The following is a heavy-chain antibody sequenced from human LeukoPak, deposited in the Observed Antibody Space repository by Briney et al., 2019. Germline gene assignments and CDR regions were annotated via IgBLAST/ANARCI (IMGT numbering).Heavy chain of an antibody. CDR2: ISYDGSNK. J-gene: IGHJ6*02. Sequence: PGGSLRLSCAASGFTFSSYGMHWVRQAPGKGLEWVAVISYDGSNKYYADSVKGRFTISRDNSKNTLYLQMNSLRAEDTAVYYCARDIVVVPAAMYYYGMDVWGQGTTVTVSS. CDR1: GFTFSSYG. D-gene: IGHD2-2*01. CDR3: ARDIVVVPAAMYYYGMDV. V-gene: IGHV3-30*03.